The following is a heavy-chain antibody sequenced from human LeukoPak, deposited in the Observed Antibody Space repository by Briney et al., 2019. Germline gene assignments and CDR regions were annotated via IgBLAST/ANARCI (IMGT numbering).Heavy chain of an antibody. CDR2: IYYSGST. Sequence: SATLSLTCTVSGGSISSSSYYWGWIRQPPGKGLEWIGSIYYSGSTYYNPSLKSRVTISVDTSKNQFSLKLSSVTAADTAVYYCAKNKGYGDPFPDFDYWGQGTLVTVSS. V-gene: IGHV4-39*01. CDR1: GGSISSSSYY. J-gene: IGHJ4*02. CDR3: AKNKGYGDPFPDFDY. D-gene: IGHD4-17*01.